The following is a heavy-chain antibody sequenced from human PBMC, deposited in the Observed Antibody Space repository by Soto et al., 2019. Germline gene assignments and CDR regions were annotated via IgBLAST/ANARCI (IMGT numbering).Heavy chain of an antibody. CDR3: ASLTTVSNYGMDV. CDR2: ISSSSSTI. Sequence: LRLSCAASGFTFSSYSMNWVRQAPGKGLEWVSYISSSSSTIYYADSVKGRFTISRDNAKNSLYLQMNSLRDKDTAVYYCASLTTVSNYGMDVWGQGTTVTVSS. CDR1: GFTFSSYS. J-gene: IGHJ6*02. D-gene: IGHD4-17*01. V-gene: IGHV3-48*02.